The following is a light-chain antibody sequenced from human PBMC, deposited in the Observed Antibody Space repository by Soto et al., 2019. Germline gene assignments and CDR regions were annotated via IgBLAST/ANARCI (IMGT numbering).Light chain of an antibody. CDR1: QSISRS. CDR2: ATS. CDR3: QQRYNWPVT. V-gene: IGKV3-11*01. Sequence: EIVLTQSPAILSVSPGERATLSCRASQSISRSLAWYQQKPGQAPRLLIYATSNRATGIPARFSGSGSGTDFTLTISSLEPEDFSVYYCQQRYNWPVTFGQGTRLEI. J-gene: IGKJ5*01.